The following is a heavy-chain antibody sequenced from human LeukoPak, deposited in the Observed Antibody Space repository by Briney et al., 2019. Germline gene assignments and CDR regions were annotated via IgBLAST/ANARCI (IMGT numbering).Heavy chain of an antibody. CDR1: GFTFAGHA. CDR2: ISASGGST. D-gene: IGHD3-16*02. V-gene: IGHV3-23*01. CDR3: AKGISIYSYFDN. J-gene: IGHJ4*02. Sequence: GGSLRLSCAASGFTFAGHAMTWVRQAPGKGLEWVSTISASGGSTYYADSVKGRFTISRDNSKNTLHLQMDSLRAEDTAVYYCAKGISIYSYFDNWGQGTLVTVSS.